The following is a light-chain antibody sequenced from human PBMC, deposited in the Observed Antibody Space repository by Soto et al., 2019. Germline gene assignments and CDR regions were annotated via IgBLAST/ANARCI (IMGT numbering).Light chain of an antibody. V-gene: IGKV3-11*01. J-gene: IGKJ5*01. CDR1: QSVGSY. CDR3: QQRSNWIT. CDR2: DAS. Sequence: EIVLTQSPATLSLSPGERATLSCRASQSVGSYLAWYQQTPGQAPRLLIYDASNRAAGIPARFSGSGSGTDFTLTISSLEPEDFAVYYCQQRSNWITFGQGTRLEMK.